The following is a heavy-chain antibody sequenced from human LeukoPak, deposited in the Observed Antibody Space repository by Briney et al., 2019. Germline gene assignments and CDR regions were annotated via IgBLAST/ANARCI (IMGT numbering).Heavy chain of an antibody. J-gene: IGHJ6*03. CDR1: GFTFSSYG. D-gene: IGHD6-13*01. CDR3: ARDDLQLVRRLGRNTEYYYYYYMDV. V-gene: IGHV3-30*02. Sequence: GGSLRLSCAASGFTFSSYGMHWVRQAPGKGLEWVTFIRFDGSYKSYADSVKGRFTISRDNSKNTLYLQMNSLRAEDTAVYYCARDDLQLVRRLGRNTEYYYYYYMDVWGKGTTVTVSS. CDR2: IRFDGSYK.